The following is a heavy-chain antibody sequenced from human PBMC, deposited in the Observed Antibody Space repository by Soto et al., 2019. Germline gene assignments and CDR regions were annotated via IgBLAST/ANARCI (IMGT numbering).Heavy chain of an antibody. Sequence: QVQLVESGGGVVQPGRSLRLSCAASGFTFSSYAMHWVRQAPGKGLEWVPVISYDGSNKYYADSVKGRFTISRDNSKNTLYLQMNSLRAEDTAVYYCATSTTQAAAGTVDYWGQGTLVTVSS. J-gene: IGHJ4*02. V-gene: IGHV3-30-3*01. D-gene: IGHD6-13*01. CDR1: GFTFSSYA. CDR2: ISYDGSNK. CDR3: ATSTTQAAAGTVDY.